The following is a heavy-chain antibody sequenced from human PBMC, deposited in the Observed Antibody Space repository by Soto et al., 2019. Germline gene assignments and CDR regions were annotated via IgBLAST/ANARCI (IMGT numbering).Heavy chain of an antibody. Sequence: QITLKESGPTLLKPTQTLTLTCTFSGFSLSTRGVAVGWFRQPPGKALEWLALIYWDEDKWYSPSLKSRLTITEDTSKNQVVLTITNMDPVDTASYYCAYRPRGYAYYFDYWGQGTLVTVSS. V-gene: IGHV2-5*02. CDR2: IYWDEDK. CDR1: GFSLSTRGVA. D-gene: IGHD5-12*01. J-gene: IGHJ4*02. CDR3: AYRPRGYAYYFDY.